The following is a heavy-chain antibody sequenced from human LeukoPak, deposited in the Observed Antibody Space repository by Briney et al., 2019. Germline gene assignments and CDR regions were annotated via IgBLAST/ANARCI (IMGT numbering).Heavy chain of an antibody. D-gene: IGHD2-15*01. Sequence: SETLSLTCTVFGGSISSGGYYWSWIRQHPGKGLEWIGYIYYSGSTYYNPSLKSRVTISVDTSKNQFSLKLSSVTAADTAVYYCARDQFPYCSGGSCYNWFDPWGQGTLVTVSS. CDR2: IYYSGST. J-gene: IGHJ5*02. V-gene: IGHV4-31*03. CDR3: ARDQFPYCSGGSCYNWFDP. CDR1: GGSISSGGYY.